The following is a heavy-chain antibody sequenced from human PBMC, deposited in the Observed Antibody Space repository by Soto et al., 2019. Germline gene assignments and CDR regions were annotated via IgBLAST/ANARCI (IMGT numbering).Heavy chain of an antibody. Sequence: SETLSLTCAVYGGSFSGYYWSWIRQPPGKGLEWIGEINHSGSTNYNPSLKSRVTISVDTSKNQFSLKLSSVTAADTAVYYCARHSGYDAFDYWGQGTLVTVSS. D-gene: IGHD5-12*01. J-gene: IGHJ4*02. CDR2: INHSGST. CDR1: GGSFSGYY. V-gene: IGHV4-34*01. CDR3: ARHSGYDAFDY.